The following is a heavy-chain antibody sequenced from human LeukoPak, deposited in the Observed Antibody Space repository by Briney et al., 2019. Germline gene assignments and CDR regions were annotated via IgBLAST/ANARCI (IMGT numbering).Heavy chain of an antibody. CDR3: AKDRGLGTYSTPEYFQY. CDR2: ISHDGGVK. CDR1: GFTFSSYG. D-gene: IGHD3-10*01. V-gene: IGHV3-30*18. Sequence: GGSLRLSCAASGFTFSSYGMHWIRQAPGKGLEWVAIISHDGGVKYYLDSVQGRFSVSRDNSKDTLYLQMDSLKAEDMAVYYCAKDRGLGTYSTPEYFQYWGQGTLVTVSS. J-gene: IGHJ1*01.